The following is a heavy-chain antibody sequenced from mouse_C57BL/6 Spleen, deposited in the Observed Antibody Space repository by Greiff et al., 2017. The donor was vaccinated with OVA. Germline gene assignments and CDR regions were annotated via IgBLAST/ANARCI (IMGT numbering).Heavy chain of an antibody. CDR1: GYTFTDYY. CDR2: INPNNGGT. Sequence: VQLQQSGPELVKPGASVKISCKASGYTFTDYYMNWVKQSHGKSLEWIGDINPNNGGTSYNQKFKGKATLTVDKSSSTAYMELRSLTSEDSAVYYCTRERSNYDYFDYWGQGTTLTVSS. J-gene: IGHJ2*01. D-gene: IGHD2-5*01. CDR3: TRERSNYDYFDY. V-gene: IGHV1-26*01.